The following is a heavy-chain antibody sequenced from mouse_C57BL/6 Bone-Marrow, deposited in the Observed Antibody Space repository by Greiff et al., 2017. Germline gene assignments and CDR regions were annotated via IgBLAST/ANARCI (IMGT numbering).Heavy chain of an antibody. V-gene: IGHV1-81*01. CDR2: LYPRSGNT. J-gene: IGHJ4*01. D-gene: IGHD2-4*01. CDR3: ARCYDYYYAMDY. CDR1: GYTFTSYG. Sequence: QVQLQQSGAELARPGASVKLSCKASGYTFTSYGISWVKQRTGQGLEWIGELYPRSGNTYYTEKFKGKATLTADKSSSPAYMELSSLTSEDSAVYFCARCYDYYYAMDYWGQGTSVTVSS.